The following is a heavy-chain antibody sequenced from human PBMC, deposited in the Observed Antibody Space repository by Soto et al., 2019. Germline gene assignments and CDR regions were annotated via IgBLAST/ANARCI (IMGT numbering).Heavy chain of an antibody. Sequence: QVQLVESGGGGVQPGRSLRLSCAASGFTFSSYRMHWVRQAPGKGLEWVAVIWYDGSNKYYADSVKGRFTISRDNSKNTRYLKMNSLRAEDTAVYYCARRRGSGWYFDLWGRGTMVTVYS. CDR2: IWYDGSNK. J-gene: IGHJ2*01. D-gene: IGHD3-10*01. CDR1: GFTFSSYR. V-gene: IGHV3-33*01. CDR3: ARRRGSGWYFDL.